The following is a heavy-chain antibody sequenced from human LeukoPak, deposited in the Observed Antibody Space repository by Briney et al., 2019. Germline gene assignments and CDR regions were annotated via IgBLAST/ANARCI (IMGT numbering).Heavy chain of an antibody. D-gene: IGHD2-8*01. CDR2: ISYDGSNK. V-gene: IGHV3-30*18. J-gene: IGHJ4*02. CDR1: GFTFSSYG. Sequence: GRSLRLSCAASGFTFSSYGMHWVRQAPGKGLEWVAVISYDGSNKYYADSVKGRFTISRDNSKNTLYLQMNSLRAEDTAVYYCAKGINDYFDYWGQGTLVTVSS. CDR3: AKGINDYFDY.